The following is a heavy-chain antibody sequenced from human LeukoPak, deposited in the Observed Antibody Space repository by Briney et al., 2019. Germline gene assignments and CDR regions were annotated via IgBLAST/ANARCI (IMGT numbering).Heavy chain of an antibody. V-gene: IGHV1-69*05. D-gene: IGHD5-24*01. Sequence: SVKVSCKASGYTFTSYAISWVRQAPGQGLEWMRGIIPIFGTANYAQKFQGRVTITTDESTSTAYMELSSLRSEDTAVYYCARSESSLSEMATIGPLNFDYWGQGTLVTVSS. J-gene: IGHJ4*02. CDR3: ARSESSLSEMATIGPLNFDY. CDR2: IIPIFGTA. CDR1: GYTFTSYA.